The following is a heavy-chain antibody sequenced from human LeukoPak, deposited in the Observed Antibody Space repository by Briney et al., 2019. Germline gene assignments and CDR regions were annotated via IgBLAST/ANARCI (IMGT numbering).Heavy chain of an antibody. V-gene: IGHV3-33*08. J-gene: IGHJ4*02. Sequence: GGSLRLYCAASGFTFDDYAMHWVRQAPGKGLEWVAVIWYDGSNQYYADSVKGRFTISRDNSKNMVFLQMNSLRDDDTAVYYCARDTTARYLDYWGQGTLVIVSS. D-gene: IGHD1-1*01. CDR1: GFTFDDYA. CDR2: IWYDGSNQ. CDR3: ARDTTARYLDY.